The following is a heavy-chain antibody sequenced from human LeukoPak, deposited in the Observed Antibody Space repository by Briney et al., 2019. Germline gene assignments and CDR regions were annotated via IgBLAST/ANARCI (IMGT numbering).Heavy chain of an antibody. J-gene: IGHJ3*02. V-gene: IGHV3-7*01. Sequence: PGGSLRLSCAASGSTFSNYWMSWVRQAPGKGLEWVANIKQDGSEKFYVDSVKGRFTISRDNAESSLYLQINSLRAEDTAVYYCAGCISKNCDDAIDIWGHGTMVSDSS. CDR3: AGCISKNCDDAIDI. CDR1: GSTFSNYW. CDR2: IKQDGSEK. D-gene: IGHD2-2*01.